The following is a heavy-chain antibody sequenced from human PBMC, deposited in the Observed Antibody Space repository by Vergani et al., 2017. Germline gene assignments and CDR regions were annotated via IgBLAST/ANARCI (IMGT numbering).Heavy chain of an antibody. CDR2: ISGSGGST. V-gene: IGHV3-23*01. D-gene: IGHD5-12*01. CDR1: GFTFNHYA. Sequence: EVQLLESGGDLVQPGGSLRSSCAAPGFTFNHYAMNWVRQAPGKGLEWVSGISGSGGSTYYAGSVKGRFTISRDSAKNTLYLQMNSLSAGDTAVYYCAKANPRNSGYDYLYYYHAMDVWGQGTTVTVSS. J-gene: IGHJ6*02. CDR3: AKANPRNSGYDYLYYYHAMDV.